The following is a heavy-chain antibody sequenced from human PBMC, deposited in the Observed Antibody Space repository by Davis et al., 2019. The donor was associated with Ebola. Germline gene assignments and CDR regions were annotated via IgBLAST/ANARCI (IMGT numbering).Heavy chain of an antibody. D-gene: IGHD6-13*01. V-gene: IGHV1-3*01. J-gene: IGHJ6*02. CDR1: GGTFSSYA. Sequence: ASVKVSCKASGGTFSSYAISWVRQAPGQGLEWMGWINAGNGNTKYSQKFQGRVTITRDTSASTAYMELSSLRSEDTAVYYCARGSSWTPYYYGMDVWGQGTTVTVSS. CDR3: ARGSSWTPYYYGMDV. CDR2: INAGNGNT.